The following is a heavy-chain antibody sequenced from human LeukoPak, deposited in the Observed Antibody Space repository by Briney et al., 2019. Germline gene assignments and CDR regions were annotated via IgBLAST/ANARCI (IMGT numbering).Heavy chain of an antibody. CDR3: ARSPIIGGDNYVILYDS. D-gene: IGHD5-24*01. V-gene: IGHV4-59*08. J-gene: IGHJ4*02. Sequence: PSETLSLTCTVSGGSISPYYWSWIRPPPGKGLEWIGYIRYSGNSNYNPSLESRVTISIDTSKNQFSLRLSSVTAADTAIYYCARSPIIGGDNYVILYDSWGQGALVTVSS. CDR2: IRYSGNS. CDR1: GGSISPYY.